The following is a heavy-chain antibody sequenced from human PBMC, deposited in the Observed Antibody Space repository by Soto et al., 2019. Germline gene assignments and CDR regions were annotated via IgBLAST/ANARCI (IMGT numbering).Heavy chain of an antibody. CDR2: IYYSGST. Sequence: SETLSLTCTVSGGSISSYYWSWIRQPPGKGLEWIGYIYYSGSTNYNPSLKSRVTISVDTSKNQFSLKLSSVTAADTAVYYCARGWFYDFWSGYYGLDPWGQGTLVTVSS. D-gene: IGHD3-3*01. CDR3: ARGWFYDFWSGYYGLDP. J-gene: IGHJ5*02. V-gene: IGHV4-59*01. CDR1: GGSISSYY.